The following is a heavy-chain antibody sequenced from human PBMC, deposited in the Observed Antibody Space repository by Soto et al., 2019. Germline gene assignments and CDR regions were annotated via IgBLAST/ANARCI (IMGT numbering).Heavy chain of an antibody. J-gene: IGHJ6*02. CDR1: GGSVSSADYY. V-gene: IGHV4-61*08. Sequence: SETLSLTCTVSGGSVSSADYYWSWVRHSPGKGLEWTGYGYYTGSTHYHPSRNRLVTISLDPSKNQLSLKLSYVAAADTVLYFCARDLDGYTNGWSIASNNHYYYSMDVWGQGTTVTVSS. CDR2: GYYTGST. CDR3: ARDLDGYTNGWSIASNNHYYYSMDV. D-gene: IGHD6-25*01.